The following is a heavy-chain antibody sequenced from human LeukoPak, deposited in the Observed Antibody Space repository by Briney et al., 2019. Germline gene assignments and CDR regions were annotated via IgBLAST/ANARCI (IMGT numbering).Heavy chain of an antibody. CDR1: GFTFSSYG. Sequence: GGSLRLSCAASGFTFSSYGMHWVRQAPGKGLEWVAVIWYDGSNKYYADSVKGRFTISRDNSKNTLYLQMNSLRAEDTAVYYCAREGNTYYDFWSGYPDAFDIWGQGTMVTVSS. J-gene: IGHJ3*02. CDR3: AREGNTYYDFWSGYPDAFDI. V-gene: IGHV3-33*01. CDR2: IWYDGSNK. D-gene: IGHD3-3*01.